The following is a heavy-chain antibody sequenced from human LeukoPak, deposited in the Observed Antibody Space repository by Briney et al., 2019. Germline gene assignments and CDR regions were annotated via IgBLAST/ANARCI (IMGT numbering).Heavy chain of an antibody. CDR2: VKSKTEGGTT. J-gene: IGHJ4*02. D-gene: IGHD3-22*01. CDR1: GFSFTNAC. Sequence: GGSLRLSCVVSGFSFTNACMSWVRQAPGKGLEWIGRVKSKTEGGTTDYAAPVKGRFTISRDDSKNTLYLQMHSLKTEDTAVYYCNSLPYDSSTFFTDKWGQGTLVTVSS. V-gene: IGHV3-15*01. CDR3: NSLPYDSSTFFTDK.